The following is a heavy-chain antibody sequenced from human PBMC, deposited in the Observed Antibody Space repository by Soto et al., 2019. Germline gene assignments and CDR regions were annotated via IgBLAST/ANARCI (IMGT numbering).Heavy chain of an antibody. Sequence: SETLSVTCTVAGGSISSGGYYWSWIRQHPGKGLEWIGYIYYSGSTYYNPSLKSRVTISVDTSKNQFSLKLSSVTAADTAVYYCARDPSASGSYFDYWGQGTLVTVSS. CDR3: ARDPSASGSYFDY. J-gene: IGHJ4*02. V-gene: IGHV4-31*03. CDR2: IYYSGST. D-gene: IGHD3-10*01. CDR1: GGSISSGGYY.